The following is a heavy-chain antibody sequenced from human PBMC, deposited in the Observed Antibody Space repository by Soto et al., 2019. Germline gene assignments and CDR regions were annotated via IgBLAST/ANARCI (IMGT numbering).Heavy chain of an antibody. CDR1: GFTFSDYE. Sequence: SLRLSCVASGFTFSDYEMNWVRRAPGKGLEWVSGISASGRDTYYADSVKDRFTISRDSFKNTLYLQMNSPRAEDTGTYYCAKGKTSGWYYFDYWGQGALVTVSS. CDR3: AKGKTSGWYYFDY. J-gene: IGHJ4*02. CDR2: ISASGRDT. V-gene: IGHV3-23*01. D-gene: IGHD6-19*01.